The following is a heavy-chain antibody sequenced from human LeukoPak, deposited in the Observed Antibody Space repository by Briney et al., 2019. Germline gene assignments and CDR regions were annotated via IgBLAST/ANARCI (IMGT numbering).Heavy chain of an antibody. V-gene: IGHV1-69*04. J-gene: IGHJ4*02. CDR1: GGTSNSHA. D-gene: IGHD3-22*01. CDR3: ATTNDGGGYQWGDFFDY. Sequence: GASVKVSCKASGGTSNSHAISWVRQAPGQGLEWMGRIIPNLGTTNRAQKFQDRVTLTADKSTNTAYKELTSLTSDDTAVYYCATTNDGGGYQWGDFFDYWGQGTLVTVSS. CDR2: IIPNLGTT.